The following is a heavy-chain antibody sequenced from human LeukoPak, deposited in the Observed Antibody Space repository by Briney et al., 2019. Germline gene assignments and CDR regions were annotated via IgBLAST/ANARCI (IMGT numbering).Heavy chain of an antibody. CDR2: VSYSGRT. J-gene: IGHJ4*02. Sequence: SETLSRTCTVSGASISNYYWSWIRQPPGKGLECIGYVSYSGRTNHNPSLKSRVTISADTSKNQFSLKLTSVTAAGTAVYYCARHERGAENLDYWGQGTLVTVSS. CDR1: GASISNYY. D-gene: IGHD1-1*01. CDR3: ARHERGAENLDY. V-gene: IGHV4-59*08.